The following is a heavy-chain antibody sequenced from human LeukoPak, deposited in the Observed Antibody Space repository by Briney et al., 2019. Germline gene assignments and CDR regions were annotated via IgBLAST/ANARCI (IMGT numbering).Heavy chain of an antibody. D-gene: IGHD3-22*01. CDR3: ARVRYYYDSSGYDY. CDR1: GFTFSSYS. Sequence: PGGSLRLSCAASGFTFSSYSMTWVRQAPGKGLEWVSSISSSSSYIYYADSVKGRFTISRDNAKNSLYLQMNSLRAEDTAVYYCARVRYYYDSSGYDYWGQGTLVTVSS. CDR2: ISSSSSYI. V-gene: IGHV3-21*01. J-gene: IGHJ4*02.